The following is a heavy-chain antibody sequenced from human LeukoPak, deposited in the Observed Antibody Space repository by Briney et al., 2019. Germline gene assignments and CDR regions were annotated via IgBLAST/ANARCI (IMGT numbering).Heavy chain of an antibody. CDR1: GGSISSGGYY. CDR3: ARVLELEYYFDY. CDR2: IYYSGST. Sequence: PSQTLSLTCTVSGGSISSGGYYWSWIRQPPGKGLEWIGYIYYSGSTNYNPSLKSRVTISVDTSKNQFSLKLSSVTAADTAVYYCARVLELEYYFDYWGQGTLVTVSS. V-gene: IGHV4-61*08. J-gene: IGHJ4*02. D-gene: IGHD1-7*01.